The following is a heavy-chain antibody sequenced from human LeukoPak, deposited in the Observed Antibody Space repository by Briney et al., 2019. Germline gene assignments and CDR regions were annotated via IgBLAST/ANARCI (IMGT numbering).Heavy chain of an antibody. Sequence: GGSLRLSCAASGFTFSDHYMDWVRQAPGKGLEWVGRIRIKPYRYTTEYAASVRGRFTISRDDSKNSLYLQMNSLKTEDTAVYYCVRGDYGDYTLFDYWGQGTLVTVSS. CDR3: VRGDYGDYTLFDY. D-gene: IGHD4-17*01. CDR2: IRIKPYRYTT. CDR1: GFTFSDHY. V-gene: IGHV3-72*01. J-gene: IGHJ4*02.